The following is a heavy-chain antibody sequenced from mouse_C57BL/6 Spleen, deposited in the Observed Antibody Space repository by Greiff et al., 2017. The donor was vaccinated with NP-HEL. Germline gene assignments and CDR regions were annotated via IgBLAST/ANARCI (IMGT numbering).Heavy chain of an antibody. CDR3: ARELGGSSAMDY. J-gene: IGHJ4*01. Sequence: QVQLQQPGAELVRPGSSVKLSCKASGYTFTSYWMHWVKQRPIQGLEWIGNIDPSDSETHYNQKFKDKATLTVDKSSITAYMQLSSLTSEDSAFYYCARELGGSSAMDYWGQGTSVTVSS. CDR2: IDPSDSET. V-gene: IGHV1-52*01. CDR1: GYTFTSYW. D-gene: IGHD4-1*01.